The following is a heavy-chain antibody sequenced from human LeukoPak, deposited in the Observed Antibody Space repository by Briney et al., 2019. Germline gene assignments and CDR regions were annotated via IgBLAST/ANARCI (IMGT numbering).Heavy chain of an antibody. V-gene: IGHV3-23*01. D-gene: IGHD3-9*01. CDR2: ISGSGGST. CDR1: GFTFSSYA. Sequence: PGGSLRLSCAASGFTFSSYAMSWVRQAPGKGLESVSAISGSGGSTYYADSVNGRFTISRDNSKNTLYLQMNSLRAEDTAVYYCAKDGPNYDILTGYYRGWFDPWGQGTLVTVSS. CDR3: AKDGPNYDILTGYYRGWFDP. J-gene: IGHJ5*02.